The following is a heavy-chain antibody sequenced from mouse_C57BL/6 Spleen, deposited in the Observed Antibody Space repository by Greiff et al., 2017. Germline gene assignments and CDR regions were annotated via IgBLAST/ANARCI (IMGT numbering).Heavy chain of an antibody. CDR3: ARRRGDWDISYSMDY. CDR1: GYTFTSYW. Sequence: QVQLQQPGAELVMPGASVKLSCKASGYTFTSYWMHWVKQRPGQGLEWIGEIDPSDSYTNYNQKFKGKSTLTVDKSSSTAYMQLSSLTSEDSAVYYGARRRGDWDISYSMDYWGQGTSVTVSS. V-gene: IGHV1-69*01. J-gene: IGHJ4*01. CDR2: IDPSDSYT. D-gene: IGHD4-1*01.